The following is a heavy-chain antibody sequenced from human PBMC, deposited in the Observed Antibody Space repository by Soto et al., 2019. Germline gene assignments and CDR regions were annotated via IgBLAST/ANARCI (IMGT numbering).Heavy chain of an antibody. J-gene: IGHJ4*02. Sequence: GGSLRLFCAASGFTFSSYAMSWVRQAPGKGLEWVSAISGSGGSTYYADSVKGRFTISRDNSKNTLYLQMNSLRAEDTAVYYCAKPKLYDFWSGYFDYWGQGTLVTVSS. CDR3: AKPKLYDFWSGYFDY. D-gene: IGHD3-3*01. CDR1: GFTFSSYA. CDR2: ISGSGGST. V-gene: IGHV3-23*01.